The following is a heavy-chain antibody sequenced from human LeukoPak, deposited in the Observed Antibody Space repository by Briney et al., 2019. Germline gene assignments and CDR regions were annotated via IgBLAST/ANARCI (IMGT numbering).Heavy chain of an antibody. CDR1: GFTFSDYW. D-gene: IGHD2-15*01. CDR2: IKRDGSEK. V-gene: IGHV3-7*01. CDR3: AKSCQPRSDIVVVVAAIDY. Sequence: PGGSLRLSCAASGFTFSDYWMTWVRQAPGKGLEWVANIKRDGSEKYYVDSVKGRFTISRDNAKNSLYLQMNSLRAEDTAVYYCAKSCQPRSDIVVVVAAIDYWGQGTLVTVSS. J-gene: IGHJ4*02.